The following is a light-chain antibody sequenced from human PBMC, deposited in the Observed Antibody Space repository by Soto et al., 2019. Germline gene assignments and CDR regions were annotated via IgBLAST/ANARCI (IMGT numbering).Light chain of an antibody. CDR3: QRYDSFSMYT. CDR1: QSISGL. CDR2: DAS. V-gene: IGKV1-5*01. J-gene: IGKJ2*01. Sequence: DIQMTQSPSTLSASVGDRVTITCRSSQSISGLLAWYQQRPGKAPKVLIYDASKLESGVPSRFSGSGSGTEFTLTISSLQPDDFATYYCQRYDSFSMYTFGQGTKLDIK.